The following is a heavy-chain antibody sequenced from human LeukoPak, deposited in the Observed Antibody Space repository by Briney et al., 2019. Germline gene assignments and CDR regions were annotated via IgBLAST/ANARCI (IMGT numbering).Heavy chain of an antibody. CDR2: ISSLSGTI. CDR1: GFTFSSYS. CDR3: ARAAYSSTWYSRYFDL. Sequence: GGSLRLSCAASGFTFSSYSMNWVRQAPGKGLEWVSYISSLSGTIYYADSVKGRFTISRDNAKNSLYLQMNSLRAGDTAVYYCARAAYSSTWYSRYFDLWGRGTLVTVSS. D-gene: IGHD6-13*01. V-gene: IGHV3-48*01. J-gene: IGHJ2*01.